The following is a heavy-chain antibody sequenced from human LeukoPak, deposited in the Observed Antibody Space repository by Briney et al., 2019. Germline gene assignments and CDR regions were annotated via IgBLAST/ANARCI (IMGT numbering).Heavy chain of an antibody. CDR2: IYPGDSET. V-gene: IGHV5-51*01. J-gene: IGHJ4*02. Sequence: PGESLKISCKGSGYSSTTYWIGWVRPMPGKGLEWMGIIYPGDSETRYSPSFQGQVTISADKSISTAYLQWSSLKASDTAMYYCARRHVYNYFFDYWGQGTLVTVSS. D-gene: IGHD5-24*01. CDR1: GYSSTTYW. CDR3: ARRHVYNYFFDY.